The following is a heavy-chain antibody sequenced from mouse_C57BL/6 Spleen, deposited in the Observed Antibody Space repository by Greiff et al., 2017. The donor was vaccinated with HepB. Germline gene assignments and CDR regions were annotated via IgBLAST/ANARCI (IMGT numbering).Heavy chain of an antibody. CDR2: ISSGSSTI. D-gene: IGHD2-3*01. CDR1: GFTFSDYG. V-gene: IGHV5-17*01. CDR3: ARLGGYYPYYAMDY. Sequence: EVNLVESGGGLVKPGGSLKLSCAASGFTFSDYGMHWVRQAPEKGLEWVAYISSGSSTIYYADTVKGRFTISRDNAKNTLFLQMTSLRSEDTAMYYCARLGGYYPYYAMDYWGQGTSVTVSS. J-gene: IGHJ4*01.